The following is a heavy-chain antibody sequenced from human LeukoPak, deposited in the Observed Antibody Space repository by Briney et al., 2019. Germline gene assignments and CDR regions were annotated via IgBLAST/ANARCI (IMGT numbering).Heavy chain of an antibody. CDR1: GYTFDNYA. Sequence: ASVKVSCKTSGYTFDNYAINWVRQAPGQGLEWMGWINTNTGNPTNAQGFTGRFVFSLDTSVRTAYLQISSLKTEDTAVYYCARDYGPWDSSGYPGHDAFDIWGQGTMVTVSS. CDR2: INTNTGNP. CDR3: ARDYGPWDSSGYPGHDAFDI. D-gene: IGHD3-22*01. V-gene: IGHV7-4-1*02. J-gene: IGHJ3*02.